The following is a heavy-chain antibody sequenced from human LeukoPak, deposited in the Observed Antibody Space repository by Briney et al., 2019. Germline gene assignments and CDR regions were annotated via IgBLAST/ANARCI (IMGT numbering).Heavy chain of an antibody. J-gene: IGHJ5*02. Sequence: SVKGRFTISRDNSKNTLYLQMNSLRAEDTAVYYCAKEDCSSTSCLYNWFDPWGQGTLVTVSS. D-gene: IGHD2-2*01. V-gene: IGHV3-30*02. CDR3: AKEDCSSTSCLYNWFDP.